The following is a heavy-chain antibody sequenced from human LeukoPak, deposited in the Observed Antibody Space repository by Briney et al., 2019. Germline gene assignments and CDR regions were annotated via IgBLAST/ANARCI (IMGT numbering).Heavy chain of an antibody. CDR3: ARTPQGVNYFDY. CDR2: IYSSGKT. Sequence: PSETLSLTCTVSGGSISSGSYYWSWIRQPAGKGLEWIGRIYSSGKTNYNPSLKSRVTMSVDTSNNQLSLMMTSVTAADTAVFYCARTPQGVNYFDYWGQGHLVTVSS. V-gene: IGHV4-61*02. CDR1: GGSISSGSYY. J-gene: IGHJ4*02. D-gene: IGHD3-16*02.